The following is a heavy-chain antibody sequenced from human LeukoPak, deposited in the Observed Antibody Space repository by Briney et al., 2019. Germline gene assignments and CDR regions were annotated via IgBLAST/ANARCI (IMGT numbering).Heavy chain of an antibody. J-gene: IGHJ6*03. CDR2: ISAYSGNT. V-gene: IGHV1-18*01. CDR3: ARGPAGYCSSTSCYHYYYYMDV. D-gene: IGHD2-2*01. Sequence: ASVKVSCKASGYTFTSYGISWVRQAPGQGLEWMGWISAYSGNTNYAQKLQGRVTMTTDTSTSTAYMELKSLRSDDTAVYYCARGPAGYCSSTSCYHYYYYMDVWGKGTTVTVSS. CDR1: GYTFTSYG.